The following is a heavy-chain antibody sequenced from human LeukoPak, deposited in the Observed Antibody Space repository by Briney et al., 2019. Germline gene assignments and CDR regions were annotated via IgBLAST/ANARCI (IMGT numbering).Heavy chain of an antibody. V-gene: IGHV4-39*07. D-gene: IGHD6-19*01. J-gene: IGHJ4*02. Sequence: SETLSLTCTVSDDSMNSNSYSWAWIRQPPGKGLEWIGTIFYSGSTYYNPSLRGRVAVSADPSKCQFSLSLNSVTAADTAVYYCARDLGQWLVIGFDCWGQGTLVTVSA. CDR2: IFYSGST. CDR3: ARDLGQWLVIGFDC. CDR1: DDSMNSNSYS.